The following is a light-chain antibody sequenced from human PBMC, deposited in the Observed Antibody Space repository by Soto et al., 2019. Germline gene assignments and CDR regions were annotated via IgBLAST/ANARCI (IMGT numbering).Light chain of an antibody. CDR2: DAS. Sequence: IQMTLSASSMSASIGHRVTITCQASQDISNYLNWHQQKPGTAPKLVIHDASILESGVPSRFSGTSSGTHFTFTISSLQTEDIATYYCQQYDDVPYTFGQGTKVDIK. J-gene: IGKJ2*01. CDR3: QQYDDVPYT. V-gene: IGKV1-33*01. CDR1: QDISNY.